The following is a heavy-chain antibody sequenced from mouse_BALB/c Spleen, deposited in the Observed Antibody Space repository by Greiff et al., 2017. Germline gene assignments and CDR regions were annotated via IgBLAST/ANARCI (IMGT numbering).Heavy chain of an antibody. J-gene: IGHJ4*01. V-gene: IGHV5-6*01. CDR2: ISSGGSYT. Sequence: EVQGVESGGDLVKPGGSLKLSCAASGFTFSSYGMSWVRQTPDKRLEWVATISSGGSYTYYPDSVKGRFTISRDNAKNTLYLQMSSLKSEDTAMYYCARGSWDAMDYWGQGTSVTVSS. D-gene: IGHD4-1*01. CDR3: ARGSWDAMDY. CDR1: GFTFSSYG.